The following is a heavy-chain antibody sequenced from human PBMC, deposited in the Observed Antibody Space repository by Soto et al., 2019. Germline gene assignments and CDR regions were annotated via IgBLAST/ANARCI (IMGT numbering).Heavy chain of an antibody. CDR3: ATSSGWSGDY. CDR1: GFTFSSYG. Sequence: QAQLVESGGGVVQPGTSLRLSCVASGFTFSSYGMNWVRQAPGQGLEWVAVIWYNGNEEYYADSVKGRFSISRDNSKNTLYLQMNSLRVEDTAVYYCATSSGWSGDYWGQGTLVTVSS. D-gene: IGHD6-19*01. J-gene: IGHJ4*02. V-gene: IGHV3-33*01. CDR2: IWYNGNEE.